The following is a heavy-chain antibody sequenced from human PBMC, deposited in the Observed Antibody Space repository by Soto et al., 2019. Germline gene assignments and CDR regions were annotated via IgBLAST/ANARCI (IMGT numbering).Heavy chain of an antibody. CDR1: GYSISRGGCY. Sequence: QVQLQESGTGLVKPSQTLSLTCSVSGYSISRGGCYWSWIRQHPGKGLEWIGYIYYSGSTYYNQYLKRRVNISIDTSKNQFSLTLSSVTAADTAVYYCARADAGFCSSTSCYREGYFDLWGRGTLVTVSS. CDR3: ARADAGFCSSTSCYREGYFDL. CDR2: IYYSGST. V-gene: IGHV4-31*03. D-gene: IGHD2-2*02. J-gene: IGHJ2*01.